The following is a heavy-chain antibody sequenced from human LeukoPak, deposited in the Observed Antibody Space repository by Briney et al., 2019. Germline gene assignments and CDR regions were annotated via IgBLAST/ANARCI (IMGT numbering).Heavy chain of an antibody. CDR3: ARERIYFGSGRDLTDARLFYYYGMDV. V-gene: IGHV3-53*01. CDR1: KFIVSDNC. D-gene: IGHD3-10*01. J-gene: IGHJ6*02. CDR2: IYSDGTT. Sequence: GGSLRLSCVGSKFIVSDNCMTWVRQAPGKGLEWVSVIYSDGTTFYSDSVKGRFAISRDNSKNILYLQMNGLRAEDTAVYYCARERIYFGSGRDLTDARLFYYYGMDVWGQGTTVTVSS.